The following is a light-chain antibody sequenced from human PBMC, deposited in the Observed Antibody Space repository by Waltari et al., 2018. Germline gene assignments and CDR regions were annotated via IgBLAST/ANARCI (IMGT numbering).Light chain of an antibody. CDR1: SSKIESNP. J-gene: IGLJ2*01. CDR3: ASWDYSLNGVV. V-gene: IGLV1-44*01. CDR2: SNS. Sequence: QPVVTQPPSASGTPGQRVTISCSGSSSKIESNPVNWYQQLPGRAPKLLIYSNSRRPSGVPVRFSASTSGRSASLAISGLQSDDEGNYYCASWDYSLNGVVYGGGTKLTVL.